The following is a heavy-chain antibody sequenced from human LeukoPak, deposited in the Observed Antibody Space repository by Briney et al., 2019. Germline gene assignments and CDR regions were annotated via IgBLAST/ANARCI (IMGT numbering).Heavy chain of an antibody. CDR2: FYYSGST. J-gene: IGHJ3*02. Sequence: SETLSLTCTVSGGSISSSSYYWGWIRQPPGKGLEWIGSFYYSGSTYYNPSLKSRVTISVDTSKNQFSLKLGSVTAADTAVYYCARAHPPEDAFDIWGQGTMVTVSS. CDR3: ARAHPPEDAFDI. CDR1: GGSISSSSYY. V-gene: IGHV4-39*07.